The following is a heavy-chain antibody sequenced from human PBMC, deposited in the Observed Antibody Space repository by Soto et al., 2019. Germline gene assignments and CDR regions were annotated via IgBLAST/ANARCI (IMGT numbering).Heavy chain of an antibody. Sequence: SETLSLTCTVSGGSISNGNYYWSWIRQHPEKGLEWIGYIYYSGSTNYNPSLKSRVTISVDTSKNQFSLKLSSVTAADTAVYYCARDGVDYGDLKAFDIWGQGTMVTVSS. CDR1: GGSISNGNYY. V-gene: IGHV4-61*01. CDR2: IYYSGST. J-gene: IGHJ3*02. D-gene: IGHD4-17*01. CDR3: ARDGVDYGDLKAFDI.